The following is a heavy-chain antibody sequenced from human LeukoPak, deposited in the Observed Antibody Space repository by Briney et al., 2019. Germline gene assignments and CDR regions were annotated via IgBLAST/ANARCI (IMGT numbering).Heavy chain of an antibody. CDR2: IYSGGST. CDR1: GFPFKSKH. D-gene: IGHD6-19*01. CDR3: AREVAGAGTFDY. V-gene: IGHV3-53*01. Sequence: PGGSLGLSCGASGFPFKSKHMSGVRQAPGKGREWVSVIYSGGSTYYTDSVKGRFTISRDNSKNTLYLQMNSLRAEDTAVYYCAREVAGAGTFDYWGQGTLVTVSS. J-gene: IGHJ4*02.